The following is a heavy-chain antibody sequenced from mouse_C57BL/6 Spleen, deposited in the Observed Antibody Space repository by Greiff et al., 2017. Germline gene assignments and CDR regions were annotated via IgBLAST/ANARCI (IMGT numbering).Heavy chain of an antibody. CDR1: GFTFPDYY. CDR3: ARYKTPQGYFDY. Sequence: EVKVVESGGGLVQPGGSLSLSCAASGFTFPDYYMSWVRQPPGKALEWLGFMRNKANGYTTEYSASVKGRFTISRDNAQSILYLQMYALRAEDSATYYCARYKTPQGYFDYWGQGTTLTVSS. J-gene: IGHJ2*01. V-gene: IGHV7-3*01. CDR2: MRNKANGYTT.